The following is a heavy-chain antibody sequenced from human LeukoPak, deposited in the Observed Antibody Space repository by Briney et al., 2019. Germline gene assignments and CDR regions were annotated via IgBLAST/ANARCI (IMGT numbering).Heavy chain of an antibody. D-gene: IGHD3-16*02. J-gene: IGHJ4*02. Sequence: GGSLRLSCAASGFTFSSYAMSWVRQAPGKGLEWVSAISGSGGSTYYADSVKGRFTISRDNSKNTLYLQTNSLRAEDTAVYYCAHTGDVYDYVWGSYRYNYWGQGTLVTVSS. CDR1: GFTFSSYA. V-gene: IGHV3-23*01. CDR3: AHTGDVYDYVWGSYRYNY. CDR2: ISGSGGST.